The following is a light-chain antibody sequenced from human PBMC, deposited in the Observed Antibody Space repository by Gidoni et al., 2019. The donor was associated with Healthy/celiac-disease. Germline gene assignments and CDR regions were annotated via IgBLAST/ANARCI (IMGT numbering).Light chain of an antibody. V-gene: IGKV3-15*01. Sequence: EIVMTQSPATLSVSPVERATLACRASQSVSSNVAWYQQQPGQAPRLLIYGASTRATGIPARFSGSGSGTEFTLTISSLQSEDFAVYYCQQYNNWPPWTFGQGTKVEIK. J-gene: IGKJ1*01. CDR3: QQYNNWPPWT. CDR1: QSVSSN. CDR2: GAS.